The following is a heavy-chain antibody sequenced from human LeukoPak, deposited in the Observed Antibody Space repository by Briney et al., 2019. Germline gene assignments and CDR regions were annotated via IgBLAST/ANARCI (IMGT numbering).Heavy chain of an antibody. J-gene: IGHJ4*02. Sequence: GRSLRLSCAASGFTFDDYAMHWLRQAPGKGLEWVSGISWNSDSIAYADSVKGRFTISRDNAKNSLYLQMNSLRPEDTALYYCAKDRTMVRGAVDYWGQGTLVTVSS. CDR3: AKDRTMVRGAVDY. D-gene: IGHD3-10*01. CDR1: GFTFDDYA. CDR2: ISWNSDSI. V-gene: IGHV3-9*01.